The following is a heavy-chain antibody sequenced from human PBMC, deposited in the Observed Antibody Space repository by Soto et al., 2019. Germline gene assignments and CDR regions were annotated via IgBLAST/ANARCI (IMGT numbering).Heavy chain of an antibody. CDR1: GGSISSYY. Sequence: SETLSLTCTVSGGSISSYYWSWIRQPPGKGLEWIGYIYYSGSTNYNPSLKSRVTISVDTSKNQFSLKLSSVTAADTAVYYCARRVEAAGRLYYYYYYMDVWGKGTTVTVSS. J-gene: IGHJ6*03. CDR3: ARRVEAAGRLYYYYYYMDV. V-gene: IGHV4-59*08. D-gene: IGHD6-13*01. CDR2: IYYSGST.